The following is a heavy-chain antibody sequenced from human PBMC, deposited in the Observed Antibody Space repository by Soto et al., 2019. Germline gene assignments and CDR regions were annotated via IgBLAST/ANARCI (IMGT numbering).Heavy chain of an antibody. CDR1: GFTFSSYA. V-gene: IGHV3-30-3*01. Sequence: QVQLVESGGGVVQPGRSLRLSCAASGFTFSSYAMHWVRQAPGKGLEWVAVISYDGSNKYYADSVKGRFTISRDNXKXMLYLQMNSLRAEDTAVYYCARDKAYWYYYYYGMDVWGQGTTVTVSS. D-gene: IGHD2-8*02. CDR2: ISYDGSNK. CDR3: ARDKAYWYYYYYGMDV. J-gene: IGHJ6*02.